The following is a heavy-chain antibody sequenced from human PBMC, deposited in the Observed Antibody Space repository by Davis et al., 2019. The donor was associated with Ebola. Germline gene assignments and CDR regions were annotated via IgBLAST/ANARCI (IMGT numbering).Heavy chain of an antibody. Sequence: ASVKVSCKASGYTFTGYYMHWVRQAPGQGLEWMGRINPYSGGASYARKFQGRVTMTRDTSISTAYMELSGLRSDDTAMYYCARLSFGEVGFYYWGQGTLVTVSS. CDR1: GYTFTGYY. J-gene: IGHJ4*02. V-gene: IGHV1-2*06. CDR3: ARLSFGEVGFYY. D-gene: IGHD3-10*01. CDR2: INPYSGGA.